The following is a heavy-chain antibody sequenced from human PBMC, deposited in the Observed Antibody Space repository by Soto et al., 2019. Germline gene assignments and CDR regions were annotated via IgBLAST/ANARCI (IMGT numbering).Heavy chain of an antibody. D-gene: IGHD3-22*01. CDR3: ARLGDYYQAFDY. CDR2: IYYTGTT. CDR1: GSPISSYY. V-gene: IGHV4-59*08. J-gene: IGHJ4*02. Sequence: QVQLQESGPGLVKPSETLSLTCTVSGSPISSYYWSWFRQPPGQGLEWVGYIYYTGTTTYNPSFTSRIPITLXXSKSQFSLNLRSVTAAHTAVYYCARLGDYYQAFDYWGQGALVTVSS.